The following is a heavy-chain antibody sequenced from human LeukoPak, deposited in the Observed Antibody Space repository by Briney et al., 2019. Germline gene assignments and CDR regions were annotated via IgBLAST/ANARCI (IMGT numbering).Heavy chain of an antibody. CDR1: GFTFDDYA. CDR3: ARELYAGTVNWFDP. Sequence: GGSLRLSCARSGFTFDDYAMTWVRQAPGKGLEWVSWITWNGDSTSYGDSVKGRFTISRDNAKNSLYLQMNRLRAEDTALYYCARELYAGTVNWFDPRGQGSLVIVSS. D-gene: IGHD1-1*01. V-gene: IGHV3-20*04. J-gene: IGHJ5*02. CDR2: ITWNGDST.